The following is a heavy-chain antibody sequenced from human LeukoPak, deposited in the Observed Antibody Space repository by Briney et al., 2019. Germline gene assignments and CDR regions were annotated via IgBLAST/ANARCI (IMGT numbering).Heavy chain of an antibody. Sequence: PSETLSLTCTVSGGSISSSSYYWGWIRQPPGKGLGWIGSIYYSGRTYSNPSLQSRVTLSVDTSKTQFSLNLHSLTAADTAVYYCARESNYHGSGTGWFDPWGQGTLVTVSS. CDR1: GGSISSSSYY. CDR2: IYYSGRT. J-gene: IGHJ5*02. D-gene: IGHD3-10*01. V-gene: IGHV4-39*02. CDR3: ARESNYHGSGTGWFDP.